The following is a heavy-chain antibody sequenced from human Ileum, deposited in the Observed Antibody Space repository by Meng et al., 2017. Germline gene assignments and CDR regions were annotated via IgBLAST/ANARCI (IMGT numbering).Heavy chain of an antibody. CDR3: ARDKPHNWFDP. CDR2: INTEWIET. J-gene: IGHJ5*02. V-gene: IGHV3-74*01. CDR1: WLCFSCDW. Sequence: GGCGGWVVQAGGFLRLSCASLWLCFSCDWMHRGREGPGKGQGGVGRINTEWIETRSADSVKGRFTVSRDNAQNMVYLQMNSLRAEDTAVYYCARDKPHNWFDPWGQGTLVTVSS.